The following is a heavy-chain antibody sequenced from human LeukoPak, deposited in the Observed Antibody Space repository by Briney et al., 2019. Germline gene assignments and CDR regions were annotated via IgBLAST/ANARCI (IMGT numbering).Heavy chain of an antibody. CDR1: GFSFSTYA. CDR2: ISGSDPGT. CDR3: SRAPSSTWYKASFDY. V-gene: IGHV3-23*01. D-gene: IGHD6-13*01. J-gene: IGHJ4*02. Sequence: GGSLRLSCAASGFSFSTYAMSWVRQIPGKGLEWVSAISGSDPGTYYADSVKGRFTISRDNAKNSLYLQIHSLRVEDTAMYYCSRAPSSTWYKASFDYWGQGTLVAVSS.